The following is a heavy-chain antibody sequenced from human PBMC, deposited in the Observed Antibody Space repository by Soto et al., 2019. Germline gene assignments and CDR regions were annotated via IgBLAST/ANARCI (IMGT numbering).Heavy chain of an antibody. CDR2: ISGSNIYT. J-gene: IGHJ6*02. D-gene: IGHD2-2*01. CDR1: GFTFSDYY. V-gene: IGHV3-11*06. Sequence: QVQLVESGGGLVKPGGSLRLSCVASGFTFSDYYMSWIRQAPGKGLEWISYISGSNIYTNYADSVKGRFTISRDNANNSLYLQMDSLRVEDTAVYYCARDGGEVIPAAIGGGYGMDVWGQGTTVTVSS. CDR3: ARDGGEVIPAAIGGGYGMDV.